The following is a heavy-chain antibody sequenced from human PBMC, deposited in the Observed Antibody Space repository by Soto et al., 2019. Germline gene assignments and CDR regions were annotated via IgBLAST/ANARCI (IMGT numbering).Heavy chain of an antibody. J-gene: IGHJ4*02. CDR2: IDPYDTGV. Sequence: LRLSCAASGFTFSKYWFHWVRQAPGKGLMWVSRIDPYDTGVTYADSVKGRFTISRDNARNTLYLQMDSLTAEDTAVYYCARDMTGADDYLGQGTLVTVSS. V-gene: IGHV3-74*01. D-gene: IGHD3-9*01. CDR3: ARDMTGADDY. CDR1: GFTFSKYW.